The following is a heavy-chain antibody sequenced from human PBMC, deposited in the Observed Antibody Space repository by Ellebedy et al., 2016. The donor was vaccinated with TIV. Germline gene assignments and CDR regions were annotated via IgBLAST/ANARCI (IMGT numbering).Heavy chain of an antibody. CDR3: GTPMVGDFSYYGMDV. V-gene: IGHV1-8*01. CDR1: GYTFTSYD. D-gene: IGHD5-18*01. Sequence: ASVKVSXXASGYTFTSYDIHWVRQAPGQGLEWMGWVNPNSGYTGYAQMFQGRVTMTRNTSINTAYMELRSLRSDDTAVYYCGTPMVGDFSYYGMDVWGQGTTVTVSS. CDR2: VNPNSGYT. J-gene: IGHJ6*02.